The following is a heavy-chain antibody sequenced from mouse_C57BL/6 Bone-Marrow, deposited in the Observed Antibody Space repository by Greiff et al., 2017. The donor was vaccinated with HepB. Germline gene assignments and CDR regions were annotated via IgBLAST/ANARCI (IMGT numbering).Heavy chain of an antibody. J-gene: IGHJ3*01. D-gene: IGHD2-4*01. Sequence: VQLQQSGAELARPGASVKLSCKASGYTFTSYGISWVKQSTGQGLEWIGEIYPRSGNTYYNEKFKGKATLTADKSSSTAYMELRSLTSEDSAVYFCARAYYDYGWFAYWGQGTLVTVSA. CDR1: GYTFTSYG. CDR3: ARAYYDYGWFAY. V-gene: IGHV1-81*01. CDR2: IYPRSGNT.